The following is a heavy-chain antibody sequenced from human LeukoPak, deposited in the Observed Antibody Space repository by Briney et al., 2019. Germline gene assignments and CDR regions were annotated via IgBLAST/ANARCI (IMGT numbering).Heavy chain of an antibody. J-gene: IGHJ4*02. D-gene: IGHD7-27*01. CDR1: GGSFSGYY. Sequence: PSETLSLTCAVYGGSFSGYYWSWIRQPPGKGLEWIGEINHSGSTNYNPSLKSRVTISVDTSKNQFPLKLSSVTAADTAVYYCASLPRTGARFDYWGQGTLVTVSS. CDR3: ASLPRTGARFDY. V-gene: IGHV4-34*01. CDR2: INHSGST.